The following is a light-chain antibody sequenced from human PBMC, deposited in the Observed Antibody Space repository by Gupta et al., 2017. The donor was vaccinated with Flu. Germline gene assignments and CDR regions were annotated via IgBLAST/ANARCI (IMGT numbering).Light chain of an antibody. J-gene: IGLJ3*02. CDR1: SSNIGNNY. Sequence: KVTISCSGSSSNIGNNYVSWYQQLPGTAPKLLIYDNNKRPSGIPDRFSGSKSGTSATLAITGLQTGDEADYYCGTWASSMSAWVFGGGTKLTVL. CDR3: GTWASSMSAWV. CDR2: DNN. V-gene: IGLV1-51*01.